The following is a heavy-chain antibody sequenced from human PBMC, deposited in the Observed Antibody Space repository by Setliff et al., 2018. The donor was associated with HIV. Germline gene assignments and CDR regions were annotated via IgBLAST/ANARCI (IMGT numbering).Heavy chain of an antibody. CDR1: GGSISSGAYY. V-gene: IGHV4-31*03. CDR2: IYYSGIT. Sequence: SETLSLTCTVSGGSISSGAYYWTWIRQHPGKGLEWIGYIYYSGITHYNPSLKSRLMISVDTSKNQFSLNMTSVTAADTAVYFCARVVYTYYYMDVWGKGTTVTVSS. CDR3: ARVVYTYYYMDV. D-gene: IGHD4-4*01. J-gene: IGHJ6*03.